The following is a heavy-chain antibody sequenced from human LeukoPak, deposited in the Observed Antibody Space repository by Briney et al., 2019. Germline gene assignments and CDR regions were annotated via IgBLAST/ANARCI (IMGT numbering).Heavy chain of an antibody. D-gene: IGHD6-19*01. CDR2: ISAYNGNT. J-gene: IGHJ3*02. Sequence: XSWVRQAPGQGLEWMGWISAYNGNTNYAQKLQGRVTMTTDTSTSTAYMELRSLRSDDTAVYYCARSGWYHDAFDIWGQGTMVTVSS. CDR3: ARSGWYHDAFDI. V-gene: IGHV1-18*01.